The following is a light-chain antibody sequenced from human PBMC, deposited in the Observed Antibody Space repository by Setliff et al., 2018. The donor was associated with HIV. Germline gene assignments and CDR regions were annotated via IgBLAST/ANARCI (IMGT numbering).Light chain of an antibody. CDR1: SSDVGGYNY. CDR3: CSYVSRQNSYV. CDR2: DVN. Sequence: QSVLTQPRSVSGSPGQSVTISCTGTSSDVGGYNYVSWYQHHSGGAPKLILYDVNTRPSGVPGRFSGSKSGNTASLTISGLQADDEGDYYCCSYVSRQNSYVFGTGTKVTVL. J-gene: IGLJ1*01. V-gene: IGLV2-11*01.